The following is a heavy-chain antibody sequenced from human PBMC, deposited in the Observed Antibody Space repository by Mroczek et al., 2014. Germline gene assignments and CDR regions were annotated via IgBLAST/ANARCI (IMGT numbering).Heavy chain of an antibody. CDR1: GYTFTSYD. J-gene: IGHJ6*03. Sequence: QVQLVQSGAEVKKPGASVKVSCKASGYTFTSYDINWVRQATGQGLEWMGWMNPNSGNTGYAQKFQGRVTMTRNTSISTAYMELSSLRSEDTAVYYCARGPGITIFGVVMDYYYYMDVWGKGTTVTVSS. CDR3: ARGPGITIFGVVMDYYYYMDV. CDR2: MNPNSGNT. V-gene: IGHV1-8*01. D-gene: IGHD3-3*01.